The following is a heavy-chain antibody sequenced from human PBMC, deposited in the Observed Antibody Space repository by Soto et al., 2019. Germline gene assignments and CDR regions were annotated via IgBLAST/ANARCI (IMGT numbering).Heavy chain of an antibody. CDR3: ARRWNIAVAGRHLMDV. Sequence: GGSLRLSCAASGFTFSSYSMNWVRQAPGKGLEWVSYISSSSSTIYYADSVKGRFTISRDNAKNSLYLQMNSLRAEDTAVYYCARRWNIAVAGRHLMDVRGKGITVTVSS. CDR1: GFTFSSYS. CDR2: ISSSSSTI. D-gene: IGHD6-19*01. J-gene: IGHJ6*03. V-gene: IGHV3-48*01.